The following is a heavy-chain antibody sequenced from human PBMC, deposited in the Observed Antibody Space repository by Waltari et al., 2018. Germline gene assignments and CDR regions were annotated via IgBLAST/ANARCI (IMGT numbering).Heavy chain of an antibody. Sequence: EVQLVESGGGLVQPGGSLRLSCAASGFTFSSYAMSWVRQAPGKGLEWVSAISGSGGSTYYADAVKGRFTISRDNSKNTLYLQMNSLRAEDTAVYYCAKDHRMRVVVISRAEYFQHWGQGTLVTVSS. CDR2: ISGSGGST. J-gene: IGHJ1*01. D-gene: IGHD3-22*01. CDR3: AKDHRMRVVVISRAEYFQH. V-gene: IGHV3-23*04. CDR1: GFTFSSYA.